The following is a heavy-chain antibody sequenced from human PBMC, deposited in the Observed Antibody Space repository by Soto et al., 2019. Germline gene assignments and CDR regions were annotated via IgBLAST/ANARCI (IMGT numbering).Heavy chain of an antibody. V-gene: IGHV3-11*04. Sequence: GGSLRLSCAASGFTFSDYYMSWIRQAPGKGLEWVSYMTAGGGIIYYADSVKGRFTISRDNAKNSLYLQMNSLRAEDTAVYYCVGGGLYYFDYWGHGTLVTVSS. D-gene: IGHD2-15*01. CDR2: MTAGGGII. CDR1: GFTFSDYY. CDR3: VGGGLYYFDY. J-gene: IGHJ4*01.